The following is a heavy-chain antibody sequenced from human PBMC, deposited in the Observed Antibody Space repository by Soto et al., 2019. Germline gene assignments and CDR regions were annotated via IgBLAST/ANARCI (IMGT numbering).Heavy chain of an antibody. Sequence: EVQLLESGGGLSQPGGSRTISCIASGFTFRMYGMTWLRQPPGKGLEWVSAISGNGDSAYYADSVRGRLNISRDNSKNTLYRHLNNLRPEDSAVYYCAKVDIAMAVPDYWGQGTLLSVSS. D-gene: IGHD6-19*01. CDR3: AKVDIAMAVPDY. V-gene: IGHV3-23*01. CDR2: ISGNGDSA. CDR1: GFTFRMYG. J-gene: IGHJ4*02.